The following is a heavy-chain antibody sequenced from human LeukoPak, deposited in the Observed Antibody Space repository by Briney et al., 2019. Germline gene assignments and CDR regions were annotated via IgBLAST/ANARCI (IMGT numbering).Heavy chain of an antibody. V-gene: IGHV3-30*01. CDR2: K. CDR3: ARSKFVFMYYFDY. D-gene: IGHD2-21*01. Sequence: KYYADSVKGRFTISRDNSKDTLYLQMNSLRAEDTAVYYCARSKFVFMYYFDYWGQETLVTVSS. J-gene: IGHJ4*02.